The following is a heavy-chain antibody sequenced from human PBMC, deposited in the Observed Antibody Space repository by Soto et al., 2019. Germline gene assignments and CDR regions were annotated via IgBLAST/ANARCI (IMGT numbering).Heavy chain of an antibody. Sequence: PGGSVRLSCAASGFTFDYYWMHWVRQAPGKGLVWVSRVHSGGTTTTYADSVKGRFTISRDNARNTVSLQMSSLRAEDTAIYYCARGDRGGFDLWGHGTMVTVSS. CDR1: GFTFDYYW. CDR3: ARGDRGGFDL. J-gene: IGHJ3*01. D-gene: IGHD3-10*01. CDR2: VHSGGTTT. V-gene: IGHV3-74*01.